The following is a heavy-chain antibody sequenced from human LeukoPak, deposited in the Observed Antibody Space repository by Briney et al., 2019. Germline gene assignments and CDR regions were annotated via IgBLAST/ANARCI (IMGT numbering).Heavy chain of an antibody. CDR3: AGIAVAGTRPYNWFDP. CDR2: IYHSGST. V-gene: IGHV4-4*02. Sequence: SGTLSLTCAVSGGSISSSNWWSWVRQPPGKGLEWIGEIYHSGSTNYNPSLKSRVTISVDKSKNQFSLKLSSVTAADTAVYYCAGIAVAGTRPYNWFDPWGQGTLVTVSS. D-gene: IGHD6-19*01. CDR1: GGSISSSNW. J-gene: IGHJ5*02.